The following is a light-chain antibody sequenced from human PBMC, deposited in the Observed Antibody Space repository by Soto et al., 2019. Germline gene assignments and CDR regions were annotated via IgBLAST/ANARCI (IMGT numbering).Light chain of an antibody. V-gene: IGLV2-11*01. J-gene: IGLJ2*01. CDR1: SSDVGGYNY. CDR2: DVY. Sequence: QSVLTQPRSVSGSPRQSGTICCTGTSSDVGGYNYVSWYQQHPGKAPRLLVYDVYKRPSGVPDRFSGSKSGITASLTISGLQAADEADYYCCAYAGRYTSIFGGGTKLTVL. CDR3: CAYAGRYTSI.